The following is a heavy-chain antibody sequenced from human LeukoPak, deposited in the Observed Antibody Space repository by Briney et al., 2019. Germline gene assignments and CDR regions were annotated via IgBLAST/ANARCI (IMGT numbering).Heavy chain of an antibody. D-gene: IGHD6-19*01. CDR1: GFTFSSYS. V-gene: IGHV3-21*01. J-gene: IGHJ4*02. CDR2: ISSSSRYI. CDR3: ARDQWLIPYFDY. Sequence: GGSLRLSCAASGFTFSSYSMNWVRQAPGKGLEWVSSISSSSRYIYYAESVKGRFTISKDNAKNSVYLQMNSLRAEDTAVYYCARDQWLIPYFDYWGQGTLDTVSS.